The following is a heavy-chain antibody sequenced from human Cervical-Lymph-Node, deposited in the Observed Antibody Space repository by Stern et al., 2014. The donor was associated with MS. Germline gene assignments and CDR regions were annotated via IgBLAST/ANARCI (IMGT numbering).Heavy chain of an antibody. Sequence: EVQLVESGGGLVQPGGSLRLSCAASGFTFSSYAMSWVRQAPGKGLEWVSAISGSGGSTYYADSVKGRFTISRDNSKNTLYLQMNSLRAEDTAVYYCAKERQPRIAARPVYYYGMDVWGQGTTVTVSS. D-gene: IGHD6-6*01. CDR2: ISGSGGST. V-gene: IGHV3-23*04. CDR3: AKERQPRIAARPVYYYGMDV. CDR1: GFTFSSYA. J-gene: IGHJ6*02.